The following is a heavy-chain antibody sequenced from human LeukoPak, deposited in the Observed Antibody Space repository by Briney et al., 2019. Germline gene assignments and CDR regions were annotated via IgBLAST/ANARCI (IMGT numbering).Heavy chain of an antibody. CDR2: INQDGSDK. CDR3: ASDPFTISAYDAFNI. CDR1: GFTFSSYG. D-gene: IGHD3-3*02. J-gene: IGHJ3*02. Sequence: GGSLRLSCEASGFTFSSYGMHWVRQAPGKGLEWVANINQDGSDKYYVDSVKGRLTISRDNAKNSLYLQMYSLRVEDTAVYYCASDPFTISAYDAFNIWGQGTVVTVSS. V-gene: IGHV3-7*01.